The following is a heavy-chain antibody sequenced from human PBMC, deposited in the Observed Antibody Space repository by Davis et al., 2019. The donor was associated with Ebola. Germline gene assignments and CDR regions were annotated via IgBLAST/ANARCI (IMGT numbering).Heavy chain of an antibody. D-gene: IGHD1-7*01. CDR1: GFTFSSYG. CDR2: IWYDGGTK. CDR3: AKVGQMKWNFRYAMDV. Sequence: GESLKISCAASGFTFSSYGMHRVRQAPGKGLEWVAVIWYDGGTKYYADSVKGRFIISRDNSQNMLYLQMNSLRPEDTAVYYCAKVGQMKWNFRYAMDVWGQGTTVTVS. J-gene: IGHJ6*02. V-gene: IGHV3-33*06.